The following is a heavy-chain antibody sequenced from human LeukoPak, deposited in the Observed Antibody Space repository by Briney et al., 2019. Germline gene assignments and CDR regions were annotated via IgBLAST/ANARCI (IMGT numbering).Heavy chain of an antibody. J-gene: IGHJ4*02. Sequence: ASVKVSCKASGYTFTNYGISWVRQAPGQGLEWMGWISADNGDTNYAQKFQGWVTMTRDTSISTAYMELSRLRSDDTAVYYCARGGAVVPAASDYWGQGTLVTVSS. V-gene: IGHV1-18*01. CDR1: GYTFTNYG. CDR3: ARGGAVVPAASDY. D-gene: IGHD2-2*01. CDR2: ISADNGDT.